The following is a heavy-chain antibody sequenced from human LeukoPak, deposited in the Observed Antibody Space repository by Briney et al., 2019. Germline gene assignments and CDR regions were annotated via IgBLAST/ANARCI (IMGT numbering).Heavy chain of an antibody. J-gene: IGHJ4*02. Sequence: SVKVFCKASGGTFSSYAISWVRQAPGQGLEWMGRIIPIFGTANYAQKFQGRVTITTDESTSTAYMELSSLRSEDTAVYYCARDPYYCDSSGYYRDWGQGTLVTVSS. V-gene: IGHV1-69*05. CDR3: ARDPYYCDSSGYYRD. D-gene: IGHD3-22*01. CDR1: GGTFSSYA. CDR2: IIPIFGTA.